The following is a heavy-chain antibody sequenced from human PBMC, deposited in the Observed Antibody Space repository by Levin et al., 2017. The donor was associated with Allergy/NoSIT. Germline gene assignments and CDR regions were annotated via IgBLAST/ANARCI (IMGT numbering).Heavy chain of an antibody. V-gene: IGHV4-31*03. Sequence: SETLSLTCTVSGGSISSGGYYWSWIRQHPGKGLEWIGYIYYSGSTYYNPSLKSRVTISVDTSKNQFSLKLSSVTAADTAVYYCARVADYGDPDQGIYYYDYMDVWGKGTTVTVSS. CDR3: ARVADYGDPDQGIYYYDYMDV. D-gene: IGHD4-17*01. CDR2: IYYSGST. CDR1: GGSISSGGYY. J-gene: IGHJ6*03.